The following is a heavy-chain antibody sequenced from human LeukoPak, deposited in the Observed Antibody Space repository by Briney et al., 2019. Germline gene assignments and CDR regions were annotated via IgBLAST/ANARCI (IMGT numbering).Heavy chain of an antibody. V-gene: IGHV3-11*01. Sequence: GGSLRLSCAASGFTFRDYYMSWIRQAPGKGLEWVSYISTSGYTIYYADSVKGRFTVSRDNAQNSLYLQMNSLRAEDTAVYYCAKIPDYYDTSGNAFWGQGTLVTVSS. D-gene: IGHD3-22*01. J-gene: IGHJ4*02. CDR2: ISTSGYTI. CDR3: AKIPDYYDTSGNAF. CDR1: GFTFRDYY.